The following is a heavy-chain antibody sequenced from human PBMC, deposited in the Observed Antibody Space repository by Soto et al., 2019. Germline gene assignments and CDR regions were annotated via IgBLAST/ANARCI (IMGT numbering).Heavy chain of an antibody. D-gene: IGHD3-3*01. CDR2: IIHSGST. Sequence: PSETLSLTCAVYGGSFRGYYWSWIRQPPGKGLEWIGEIIHSGSTNYNPSLKSRVTISVDTSKNQFSLNLSSVTAADTAVYYCARGSVGRDFGVLATYYYSDMYVWGQGNTVTVSS. CDR1: GGSFRGYY. V-gene: IGHV4-34*01. CDR3: ARGSVGRDFGVLATYYYSDMYV. J-gene: IGHJ6*02.